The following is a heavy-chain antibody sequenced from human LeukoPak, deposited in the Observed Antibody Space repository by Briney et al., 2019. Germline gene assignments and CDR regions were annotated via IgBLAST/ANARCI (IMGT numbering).Heavy chain of an antibody. J-gene: IGHJ4*02. Sequence: GGSLRLSCAASGFTFSDYYMSWIRRAPGKGLEWVSYISSSGSTIYYADSVKGRFTISRDNAKNSLYLQMNSLRAEDTAVYYCARDDGIVGATDYFDYWGQGTLVTVSS. CDR2: ISSSGSTI. CDR3: ARDDGIVGATDYFDY. CDR1: GFTFSDYY. D-gene: IGHD1-26*01. V-gene: IGHV3-11*04.